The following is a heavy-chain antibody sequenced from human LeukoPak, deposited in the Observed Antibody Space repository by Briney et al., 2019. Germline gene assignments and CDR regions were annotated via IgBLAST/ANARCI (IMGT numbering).Heavy chain of an antibody. CDR3: ASLWFGELLSFDY. CDR2: ISAYNGNT. D-gene: IGHD3-10*01. CDR1: GYTFTSYG. Sequence: ASVKVSCKASGYTFTSYGISWVRQAPGQGLEWMGWISAYNGNTNYAQKLQGRVTMTTDTSTSTAYMELSRLRSDDTAVYYCASLWFGELLSFDYWGQGTLVTVSS. J-gene: IGHJ4*02. V-gene: IGHV1-18*01.